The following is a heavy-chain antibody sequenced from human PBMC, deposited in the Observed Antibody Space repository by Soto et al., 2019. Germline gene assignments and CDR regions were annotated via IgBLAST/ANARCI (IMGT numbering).Heavy chain of an antibody. V-gene: IGHV3-30*18. Sequence: PGGSLRLSCAASGFTFSSYGMHWVRQAPGKGLEWVAVISYDGSNKYYADSVKGRFTISRDNSKNTLYLQMNSLRAEDTAVYYCAKVPYRGGRFDPWGQGTLVTVSS. J-gene: IGHJ5*02. CDR3: AKVPYRGGRFDP. CDR1: GFTFSSYG. D-gene: IGHD1-26*01. CDR2: ISYDGSNK.